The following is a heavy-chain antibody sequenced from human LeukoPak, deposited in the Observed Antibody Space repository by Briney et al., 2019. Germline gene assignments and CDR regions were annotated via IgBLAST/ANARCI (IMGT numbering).Heavy chain of an antibody. Sequence: TPSETLSLTCTVSGGSISSSRYYWGWIRQPPGKGLEWIGSIYYSGSTYYNPSLKSRVTISVDTSKNQFSLKLSSVTAADTAVYYCARHELGVVGLLVDNWFDPWGQGTLVTVSS. V-gene: IGHV4-39*01. CDR1: GGSISSSRYY. J-gene: IGHJ5*02. CDR3: ARHELGVVGLLVDNWFDP. D-gene: IGHD2-8*02. CDR2: IYYSGST.